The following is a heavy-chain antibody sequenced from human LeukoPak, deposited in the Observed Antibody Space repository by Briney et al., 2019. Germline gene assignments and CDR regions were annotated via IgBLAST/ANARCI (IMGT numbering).Heavy chain of an antibody. Sequence: PSETLSLTCTVSGGSISDYYRSWIRQPPGKGLEWIGYVYYSGSINYNPSLKSRVTISADTSKNEFSLKLSSVTAADTAVYYCARGDMASIRFDYWGLGALVTVSS. CDR1: GGSISDYY. V-gene: IGHV4-59*01. CDR3: ARGDMASIRFDY. D-gene: IGHD5-24*01. CDR2: VYYSGSI. J-gene: IGHJ4*02.